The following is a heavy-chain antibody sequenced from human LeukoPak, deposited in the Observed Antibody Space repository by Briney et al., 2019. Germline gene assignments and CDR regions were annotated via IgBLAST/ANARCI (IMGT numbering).Heavy chain of an antibody. CDR3: ARDTYNYGSSAYYFDY. CDR1: GGSISSNSYY. D-gene: IGHD5-18*01. Sequence: SETLSLTCTVSGGSISSNSYYWGWFRQPPGKALEWIGSIHSSGSTYYNPSLKSRVTISLDTSKNQFSLKLSSVTAADTAVYYCARDTYNYGSSAYYFDYWGQGTLVTVSS. V-gene: IGHV4-39*07. CDR2: IHSSGST. J-gene: IGHJ4*02.